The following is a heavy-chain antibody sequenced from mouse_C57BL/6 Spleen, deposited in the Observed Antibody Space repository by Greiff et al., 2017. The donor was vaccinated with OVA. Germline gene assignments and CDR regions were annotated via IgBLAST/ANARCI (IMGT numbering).Heavy chain of an antibody. J-gene: IGHJ4*01. CDR2: IDPENGDT. CDR3: TIRNYYGSSPYYYAMDD. Sequence: EVQLQQSGAELVRPGASVKLSCTASGFNIKDDYMHWVKQRPEQGLEWIGWIDPENGDTEYASKFQGMATITADTSSNTAYLQLSSLTSEDTAVYYCTIRNYYGSSPYYYAMDDWGQGTSVTVSS. D-gene: IGHD1-1*01. CDR1: GFNIKDDY. V-gene: IGHV14-4*01.